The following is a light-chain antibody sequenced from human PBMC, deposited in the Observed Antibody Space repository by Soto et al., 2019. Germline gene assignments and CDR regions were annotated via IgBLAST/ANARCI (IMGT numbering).Light chain of an antibody. Sequence: DIQLTQSPSSLSASVGDRVTITCRASQTISSFLNWYQQKPGKAPKRLIFTASSLHGGVPSRFSGSGSGTEFALTIRSLQPEDFATYYCQHSYSTPYTFGQGTKLEIK. J-gene: IGKJ2*01. CDR3: QHSYSTPYT. CDR2: TAS. CDR1: QTISSF. V-gene: IGKV1-39*01.